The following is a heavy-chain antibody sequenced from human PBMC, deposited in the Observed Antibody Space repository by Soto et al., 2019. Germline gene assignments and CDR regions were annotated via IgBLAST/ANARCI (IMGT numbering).Heavy chain of an antibody. Sequence: GASVKVSCKASGYTFTSYYMHWVRQAPGQGLEGMGIINPSGGSTSYAQKFQGRVTMTRDTSTSTVYMELSSLRSEDTAVYYCALYCSSTSCFNWFDPWGQGTLVTVSS. V-gene: IGHV1-46*01. CDR1: GYTFTSYY. CDR2: INPSGGST. D-gene: IGHD2-2*01. CDR3: ALYCSSTSCFNWFDP. J-gene: IGHJ5*02.